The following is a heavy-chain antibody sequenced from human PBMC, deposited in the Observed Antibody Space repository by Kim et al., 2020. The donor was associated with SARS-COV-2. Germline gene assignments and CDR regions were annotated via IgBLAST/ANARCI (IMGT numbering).Heavy chain of an antibody. CDR1: GFIFNNFA. V-gene: IGHV3-23*01. CDR2: FKGGGAGP. Sequence: GGSLRLSCAASGFIFNNFAMSWVRRAPGKGLEWVSGFKGGGAGPRYADSVRGRFPISRDNSRNTLYLEINNRRAGDTALYSCAKHNSILVSKVLILWG. J-gene: IGHJ2*01. D-gene: IGHD3-9*01. CDR3: AKHNSILVSKVLIL.